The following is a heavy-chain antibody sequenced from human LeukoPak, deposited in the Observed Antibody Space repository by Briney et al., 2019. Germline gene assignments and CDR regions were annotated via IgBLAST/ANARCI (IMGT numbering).Heavy chain of an antibody. CDR3: ARDRATVTPQKYNWFDP. J-gene: IGHJ5*02. D-gene: IGHD4-17*01. Sequence: ASVTVSCKASGYTFTSYDINWVRQAPGQGLEWMGWMNPNSGNTGYAQKFQGRVTMTRNTSISTVYLELSRLRSEDTAVYYCARDRATVTPQKYNWFDPWGQGTLVTVSS. CDR1: GYTFTSYD. CDR2: MNPNSGNT. V-gene: IGHV1-8*01.